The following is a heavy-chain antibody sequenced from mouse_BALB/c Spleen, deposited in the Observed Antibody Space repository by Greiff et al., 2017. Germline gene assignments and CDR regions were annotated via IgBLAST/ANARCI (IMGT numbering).Heavy chain of an antibody. Sequence: VQGVESGPGLVAPSQSLSITCTVSGFSLTGYGVNWVRQPPGKGLEWLGMIWGDGSTDYNSALKSRLSISKDNSKSQVFLKMNSLQTDDTARYYCARGEYYGSSGMDYWGQGTSVTVSS. CDR3: ARGEYYGSSGMDY. CDR2: IWGDGST. J-gene: IGHJ4*01. CDR1: GFSLTGYG. D-gene: IGHD1-1*01. V-gene: IGHV2-6-7*01.